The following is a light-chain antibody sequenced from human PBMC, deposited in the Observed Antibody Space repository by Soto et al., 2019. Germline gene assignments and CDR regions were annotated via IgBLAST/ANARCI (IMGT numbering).Light chain of an antibody. V-gene: IGLV2-23*01. CDR2: EGS. J-gene: IGLJ3*02. Sequence: QSALTQPASVSGSPGQSITIYCTGTSSDVGSYNLVSWYQQHPGKAPKLMIYEGSKRPSGVSNRFSGSKSGNTASLSISGLQAEDEADYYCCSYAGSTVFGAGTKLTVL. CDR3: CSYAGSTV. CDR1: SSDVGSYNL.